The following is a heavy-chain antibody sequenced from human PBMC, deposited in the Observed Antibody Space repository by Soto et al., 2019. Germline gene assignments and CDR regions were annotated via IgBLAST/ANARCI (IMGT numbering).Heavy chain of an antibody. CDR1: GFTFGDYG. J-gene: IGHJ6*02. CDR2: IRSKTYGGTT. Sequence: GVLRLSCTGSGFTFGDYGMTWVRQAPGKGLEWIGCIRSKTYGGTTEYAASVKGRLTIARDDSKSIAYLQMNRLKSDDTAVYYCARSAAYSNGWGRGPYYCHGMDVWGQGTTVTVSS. CDR3: ARSAAYSNGWGRGPYYCHGMDV. V-gene: IGHV3-49*04. D-gene: IGHD6-19*01.